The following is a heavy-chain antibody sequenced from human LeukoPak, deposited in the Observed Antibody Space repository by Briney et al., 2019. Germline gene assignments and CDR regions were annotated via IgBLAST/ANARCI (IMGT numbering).Heavy chain of an antibody. J-gene: IGHJ6*03. CDR1: GFTFSSYW. Sequence: GGSLRLSCAASGFTFSSYWMHWVRQAPGKGLVWVSRINSDGSSTSYADSVKGRFTISRDNAKNTLYLQMNSLRAEDTAVYYCARDPGYYGSGYYYYYMDVWGKGTTVTISS. D-gene: IGHD3-10*01. CDR3: ARDPGYYGSGYYYYYMDV. CDR2: INSDGSST. V-gene: IGHV3-74*01.